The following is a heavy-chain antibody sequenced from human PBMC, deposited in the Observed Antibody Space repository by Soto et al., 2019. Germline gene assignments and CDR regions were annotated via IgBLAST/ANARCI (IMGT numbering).Heavy chain of an antibody. CDR1: GFSFSTYG. CDR3: AKVIRADSTSSNFYYYSGMDV. V-gene: IGHV3-30*18. Sequence: QVQMVESGGGVVQPGRSLRLSCAASGFSFSTYGMHWVRQAPGKGLEWLAVISNDGRNTYYADSVKCRFTISRDNSKDTLFLQMNSLRGEDTAIYYCAKVIRADSTSSNFYYYSGMDVWGQGTTVTVSS. D-gene: IGHD6-6*01. J-gene: IGHJ6*02. CDR2: ISNDGRNT.